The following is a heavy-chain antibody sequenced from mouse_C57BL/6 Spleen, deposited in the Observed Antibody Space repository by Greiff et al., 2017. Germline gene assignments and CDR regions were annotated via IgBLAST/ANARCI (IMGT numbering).Heavy chain of an antibody. V-gene: IGHV1-82*01. Sequence: QVQLQQSGPELVKPGASVKISCKASGYAFSSSWMNWVKQRPGKGLEWIGRIYPGDGDTNYNGKFKGKATLTADKSSSTAYMQLSSLTSEYSAVYFCAREGYYGSSYQYYFDYWGQGTTLTVSS. J-gene: IGHJ2*01. CDR3: AREGYYGSSYQYYFDY. D-gene: IGHD1-1*01. CDR2: IYPGDGDT. CDR1: GYAFSSSW.